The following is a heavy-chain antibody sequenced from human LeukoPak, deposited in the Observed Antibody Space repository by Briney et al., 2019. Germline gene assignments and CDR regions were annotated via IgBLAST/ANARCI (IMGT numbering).Heavy chain of an antibody. CDR1: GFTFSSYA. D-gene: IGHD6-13*01. Sequence: GGSLRLSCAASGFTFSSYAMSWVRQAPGKGLEWVSAISGSGGSTYYADSVKGRFTISRDNSKNTLYLQMNSLRAEDTAVYYCAKDRSRYSSSWYEGDYWGQGTLVTVSS. J-gene: IGHJ4*02. CDR3: AKDRSRYSSSWYEGDY. CDR2: ISGSGGST. V-gene: IGHV3-23*01.